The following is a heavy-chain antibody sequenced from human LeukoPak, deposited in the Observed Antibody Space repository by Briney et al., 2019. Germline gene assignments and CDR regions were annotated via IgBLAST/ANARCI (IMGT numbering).Heavy chain of an antibody. CDR1: GGSISSYY. J-gene: IGHJ4*02. Sequence: PSETLSLTCTVSGGSISSYYWSWIRQPPGKGLEWIGYIYHSGSTYYNPSLKSRVTISVDRSKNQFSLKLSSVTAADTAVYYCARGPYGTTVVTPFDYWGQGTLVTVSS. CDR2: IYHSGST. V-gene: IGHV4-59*12. D-gene: IGHD4-23*01. CDR3: ARGPYGTTVVTPFDY.